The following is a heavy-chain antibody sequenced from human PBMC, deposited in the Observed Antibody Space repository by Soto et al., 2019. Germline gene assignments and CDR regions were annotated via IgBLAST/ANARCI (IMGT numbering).Heavy chain of an antibody. D-gene: IGHD6-13*01. J-gene: IGHJ4*02. CDR2: MYFSGST. Sequence: PSETLSLTCTVSGGSINSNNYYWGWIRQPPGKGLEWIGSMYFSGSTYYNPSLKSRVTMSVDTSKNQFSLRLNSVTAADTAVYYCARHPSSSRGYYLDYWGQGTRVTVSS. CDR1: GGSINSNNYY. CDR3: ARHPSSSRGYYLDY. V-gene: IGHV4-39*01.